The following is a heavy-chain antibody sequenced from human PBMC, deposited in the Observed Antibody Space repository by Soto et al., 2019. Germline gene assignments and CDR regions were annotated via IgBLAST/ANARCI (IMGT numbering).Heavy chain of an antibody. V-gene: IGHV1-69*06. Sequence: QVQLVQSGAEVRKPGSSVKVSCTASGGTFNTYTINWVRQAPGQGLEWMGGIIPMFTTTNYAQKFQDRVTITADRSTSTAYMERSSLRSEDTAVYYCARAAQRYYYDSSDFYDAFDFWGQGTLVTVSS. CDR1: GGTFNTYT. CDR2: IIPMFTTT. J-gene: IGHJ3*01. D-gene: IGHD3-22*01. CDR3: ARAAQRYYYDSSDFYDAFDF.